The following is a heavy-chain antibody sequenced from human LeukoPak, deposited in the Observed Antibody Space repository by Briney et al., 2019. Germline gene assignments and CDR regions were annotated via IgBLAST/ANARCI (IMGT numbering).Heavy chain of an antibody. V-gene: IGHV1-2*02. J-gene: IGHJ4*02. D-gene: IGHD6-19*01. CDR1: GYTFTGYY. CDR2: INPNSGGT. CDR3: ARVHRLDSSGWH. Sequence: ASVKVSRKASGYTFTGYYMHWVRQAPGQGLEWMGWINPNSGGTNYAQKFQGRVTMTRDTSTSTVYMELSSLRSEDTAVYYCARVHRLDSSGWHWGQGTLVTVSS.